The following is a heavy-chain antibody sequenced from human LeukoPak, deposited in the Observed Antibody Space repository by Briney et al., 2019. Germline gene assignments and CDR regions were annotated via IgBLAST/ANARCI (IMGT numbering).Heavy chain of an antibody. V-gene: IGHV3-74*01. CDR2: INSDGSRT. D-gene: IGHD3-16*02. CDR1: GFTFSSYW. CDR3: ARGIFDDYVWGSYRLHDAFDI. J-gene: IGHJ3*02. Sequence: GGSLRLSCAASGFTFSSYWMHWVCQAPGKGLVWVSRINSDGSRTSYADSVKGRFTISRDNAKNTLYLQMNSLRAEDTAVYYCARGIFDDYVWGSYRLHDAFDIWGQGTMVTVSS.